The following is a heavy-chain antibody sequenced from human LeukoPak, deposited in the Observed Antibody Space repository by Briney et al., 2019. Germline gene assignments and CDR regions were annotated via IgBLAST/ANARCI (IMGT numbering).Heavy chain of an antibody. CDR1: GFTFSSYE. CDR3: ARDTGWSPNS. CDR2: INTSGRTI. Sequence: GGSLRLSCAASGFTFSSYEMNWVRQAPGKGLEWVSYINTSGRTIYYADSVKGRFTISRDNAKNSLYLQMNSLRAEDTAVYNSARDTGWSPNSWGKGTLVTVSS. J-gene: IGHJ4*02. V-gene: IGHV3-48*03. D-gene: IGHD1-14*01.